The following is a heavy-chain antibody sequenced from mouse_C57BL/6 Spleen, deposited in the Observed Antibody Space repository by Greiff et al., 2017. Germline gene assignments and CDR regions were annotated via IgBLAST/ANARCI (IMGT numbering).Heavy chain of an antibody. J-gene: IGHJ4*01. D-gene: IGHD2-2*01. V-gene: IGHV1-52*01. CDR1: GYTFTSYW. CDR3: AKGYGHYYAMDY. Sequence: VQLQQPGAELVRPGSSVKLSCKASGYTFTSYWMHWVKQRPIQGLEWIGNIDPSDSETHYNQKFKDKATLTVDKSSSTAYMQLSSLTSEDSAVYYCAKGYGHYYAMDYWGQGTSVTVSS. CDR2: IDPSDSET.